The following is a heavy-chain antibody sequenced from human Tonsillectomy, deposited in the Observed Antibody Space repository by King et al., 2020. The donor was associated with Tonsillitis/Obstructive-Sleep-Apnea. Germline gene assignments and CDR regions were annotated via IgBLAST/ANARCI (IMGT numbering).Heavy chain of an antibody. CDR1: GFTFSSYA. J-gene: IGHJ4*02. CDR2: ISGSGGST. CDR3: AKDFVTYYYDSSGYTGFGY. D-gene: IGHD3-22*01. Sequence: VQLVESGGGLVQPGGSLRLSCAASGFTFSSYAMSWVRQAPGKGLEWVSAISGSGGSTYYADSVKGRLTISRNNSKNTLYLQMNSLIAEDTAVNYCAKDFVTYYYDSSGYTGFGYWGQGTLVTVSS. V-gene: IGHV3-23*04.